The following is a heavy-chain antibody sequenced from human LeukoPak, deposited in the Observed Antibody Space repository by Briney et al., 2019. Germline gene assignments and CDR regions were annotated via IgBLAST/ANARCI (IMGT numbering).Heavy chain of an antibody. CDR1: GFTFSNYW. CDR3: GRGFAVVPAGRMDV. V-gene: IGHV3-74*01. Sequence: GGSLRLSCAASGFTFSNYWMHWVRQTPGKGLMWVSRIKTDGSSTTYADSVKGRFTISRDNAKNTLYLQMNSLRVDDTAVYYCGRGFAVVPAGRMDVWGKGTTVTVSS. J-gene: IGHJ6*03. D-gene: IGHD2-2*01. CDR2: IKTDGSST.